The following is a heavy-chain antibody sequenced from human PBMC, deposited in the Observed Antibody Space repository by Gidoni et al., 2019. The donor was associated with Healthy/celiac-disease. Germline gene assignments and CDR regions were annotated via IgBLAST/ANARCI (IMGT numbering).Heavy chain of an antibody. CDR1: GGTFSSYA. D-gene: IGHD2-15*01. Sequence: QVQLVQSGAEVKKPGSSVKVSCKASGGTFSSYAISWVRQAPGQGLEWTGGIIPIFGTANYAQKFQGRVTITADESTSTAYMELSSLRSEDTAVYYCARDRGVCSGGSCYRFDPWGQGTLVTVSS. CDR3: ARDRGVCSGGSCYRFDP. V-gene: IGHV1-69*01. CDR2: IIPIFGTA. J-gene: IGHJ5*02.